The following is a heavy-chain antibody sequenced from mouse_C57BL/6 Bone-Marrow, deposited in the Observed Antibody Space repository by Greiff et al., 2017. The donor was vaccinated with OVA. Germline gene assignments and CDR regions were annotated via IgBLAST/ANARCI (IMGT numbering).Heavy chain of an antibody. V-gene: IGHV5-4*01. D-gene: IGHD1-1*01. Sequence: EVQLVESGGGLVKPGGSLKLSCAASGFTFSSYAMSWVRQTPEQRLEWVATISDGGSYTYYPDNVKGRCTISRDNAKNNLYLQMSHLKSEDTAMDDCAREQGGLITIAYWGQGTLVTVSA. CDR3: AREQGGLITIAY. CDR1: GFTFSSYA. CDR2: ISDGGSYT. J-gene: IGHJ3*01.